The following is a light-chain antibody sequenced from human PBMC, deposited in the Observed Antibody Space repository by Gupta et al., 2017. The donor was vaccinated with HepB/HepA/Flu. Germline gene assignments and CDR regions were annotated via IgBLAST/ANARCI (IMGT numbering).Light chain of an antibody. V-gene: IGLV2-23*02. CDR1: SSDVGSNNL. J-gene: IGLJ2*01. CDR3: CSSAGTGSIYI. Sequence: QSALTQPVSVSGPPGQSITISCTGTSSDVGSNNLVSWFQHHPGKVPKLMIYEVSKRPSGVSNRFSASKSDNTASLTISGLQAEDEADYYCCSSAGTGSIYIFGGGTKLTVL. CDR2: EVS.